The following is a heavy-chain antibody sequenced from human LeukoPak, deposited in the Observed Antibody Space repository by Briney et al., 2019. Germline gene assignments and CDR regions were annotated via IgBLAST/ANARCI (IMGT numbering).Heavy chain of an antibody. Sequence: PSETLSLTCTVSGGSISSSSYYWGWIRQPPGKGLEWIGSIYYSGSTYYNPFLKSRVTISVDTSKNQFSLKLSSVTAADTAVYYCARGGDGYNSNPFDYWGQGTLVTVSS. CDR3: ARGGDGYNSNPFDY. CDR1: GGSISSSSYY. V-gene: IGHV4-39*07. J-gene: IGHJ4*02. CDR2: IYYSGST. D-gene: IGHD5-24*01.